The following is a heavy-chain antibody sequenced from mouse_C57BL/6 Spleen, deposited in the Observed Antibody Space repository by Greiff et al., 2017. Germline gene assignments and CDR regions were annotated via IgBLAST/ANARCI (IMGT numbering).Heavy chain of an antibody. V-gene: IGHV3-1*01. Sequence: EVKLQESGPGMVKPSQSLSLTCTVTGYSITSGYDWHWIRHFPGNTLEWMGYISYSGSTNYNPSLKSRISITHDTSKNHVFLKLNSVTTEDTATYYCAREGRVGYFDVWGTGTTVTVSS. J-gene: IGHJ1*03. CDR3: AREGRVGYFDV. CDR1: GYSITSGYD. CDR2: ISYSGST.